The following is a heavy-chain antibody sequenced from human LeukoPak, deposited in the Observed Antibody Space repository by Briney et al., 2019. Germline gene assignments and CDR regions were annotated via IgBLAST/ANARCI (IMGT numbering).Heavy chain of an antibody. CDR1: GCSISSYY. V-gene: IGHV4-59*01. CDR2: IYYSGSS. J-gene: IGHJ3*02. Sequence: SETLSLTCTASGCSISSYYWSWIRQPPGKGLEWIWYIYYSGSSNYNPSLKSRVTITFDTSKNQCSLKLSSVTAADTAVYYGAKYYDILAGGACDIWGQGTMVTVSS. D-gene: IGHD3-9*01. CDR3: AKYYDILAGGACDI.